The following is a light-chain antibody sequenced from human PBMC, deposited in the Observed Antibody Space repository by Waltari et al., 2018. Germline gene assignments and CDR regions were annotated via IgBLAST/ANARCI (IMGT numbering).Light chain of an antibody. CDR1: NSDIGAYDF. V-gene: IGLV2-14*01. CDR3: SAYTTRYIHV. Sequence: QSALTQPASVSGSPGQSITISCTGTNSDIGAYDFVSWYQQHPGKAPKLIIYGVTYRPSGVSTRFSGSNSGDTASLTISELQAEDESDYYCSAYTTRYIHVFGTGTKVTVL. CDR2: GVT. J-gene: IGLJ1*01.